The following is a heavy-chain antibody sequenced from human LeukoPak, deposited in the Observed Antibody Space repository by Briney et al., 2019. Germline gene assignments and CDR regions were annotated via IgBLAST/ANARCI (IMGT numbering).Heavy chain of an antibody. CDR3: ARFSGYYYERGAFDI. J-gene: IGHJ3*02. V-gene: IGHV4-4*07. Sequence: SETMSLTCTVSGRSISSYYRSWVRQPAGKGLEWIGRIYTGGRNNYNPSLKSRVTMSVDTSKSQCSLRLSSVTAADTAVYYCARFSGYYYERGAFDIWGQGTMVTVSS. CDR1: GRSISSYY. CDR2: IYTGGRN. D-gene: IGHD3-22*01.